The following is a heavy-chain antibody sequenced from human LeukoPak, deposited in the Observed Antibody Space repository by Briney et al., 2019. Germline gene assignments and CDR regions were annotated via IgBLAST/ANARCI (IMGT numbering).Heavy chain of an antibody. D-gene: IGHD3-22*01. CDR3: ARAAYYYDSSGLGD. CDR1: GYTFTGYY. CDR2: INPNSGGT. J-gene: IGHJ4*02. Sequence: EASVKVSCKASGYTFTGYYMHWVRQAPGQGLEWMGWINPNSGGTNYAQKFQGRVTMTRDTSISTAYMELSRLRSDDTAVYYCARAAYYYDSSGLGDWGQGTLVTVSS. V-gene: IGHV1-2*02.